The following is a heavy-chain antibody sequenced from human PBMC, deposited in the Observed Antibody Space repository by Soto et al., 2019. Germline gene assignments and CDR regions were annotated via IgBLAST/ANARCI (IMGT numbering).Heavy chain of an antibody. J-gene: IGHJ5*02. CDR1: GCSISSGGYS. CDR3: ARDVYYYGSGSYGPNWFDH. V-gene: IGHV4-30-2*01. D-gene: IGHD3-10*01. CDR2: IYHSGST. Sequence: SETLSLTCAVSGCSISSGGYSWSWIRQPPGKGLEWIGYIYHSGSTYYNPSLKSRVTISVDTSKNQFSLKLSSVTAADTAVYYCARDVYYYGSGSYGPNWFDHWGQGTLVTVSS.